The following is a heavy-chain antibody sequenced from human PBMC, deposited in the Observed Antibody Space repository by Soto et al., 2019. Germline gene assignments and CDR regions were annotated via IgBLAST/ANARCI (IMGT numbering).Heavy chain of an antibody. CDR1: GFSLSTSGMC. CDR2: IDWDDDK. V-gene: IGHV2-70*11. J-gene: IGHJ3*02. Sequence: SGPTLVNPTQTLTLTCTFSGFSLSTSGMCVSWIRQPPGKALEWLARIDWDDDKYYSTSLKTRLTISKDTSKDQVVLTMTNMDPVDTATYYCARDSSGLPDDVFDIWGQGTSVT. CDR3: ARDSSGLPDDVFDI. D-gene: IGHD6-19*01.